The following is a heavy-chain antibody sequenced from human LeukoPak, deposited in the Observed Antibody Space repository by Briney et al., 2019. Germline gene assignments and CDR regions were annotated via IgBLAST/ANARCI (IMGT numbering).Heavy chain of an antibody. CDR1: GFTFSNYA. J-gene: IGHJ4*02. CDR3: ANFQISSSPADY. Sequence: GGSLRLSCAASGFTFSNYAMSWVCQAPGKGLEWVSAISGSGGSTYYADSVKGRFTISRDNSKNTLYLQMNSLRAEDTAVYYCANFQISSSPADYWGQGTLVTVSS. CDR2: ISGSGGST. V-gene: IGHV3-23*01. D-gene: IGHD6-6*01.